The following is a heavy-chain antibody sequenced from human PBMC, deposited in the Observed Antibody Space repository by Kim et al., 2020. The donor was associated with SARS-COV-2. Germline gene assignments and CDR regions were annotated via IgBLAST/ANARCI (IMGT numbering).Heavy chain of an antibody. D-gene: IGHD6-13*01. Sequence: YYADAGKGRFTISRDNSKNTLYLQMSSLRAGDTAVYYCVIRAAAGTLFDYWGQGTLVTVSS. V-gene: IGHV3-64D*06. CDR3: VIRAAAGTLFDY. J-gene: IGHJ4*02.